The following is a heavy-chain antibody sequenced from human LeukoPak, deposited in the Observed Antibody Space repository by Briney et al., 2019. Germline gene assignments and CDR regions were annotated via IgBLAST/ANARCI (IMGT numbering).Heavy chain of an antibody. Sequence: PGRSLRLSCAASGFPFSSYAMHWVRQAPGKGLEWVAVISYDGSNKYYADSVKGRFTISRDNSKNTLYLQMNSLRAEDTAVYYCASSRSIDIVVVPAAMAYWGQGTLVTVSS. CDR3: ASSRSIDIVVVPAAMAY. CDR1: GFPFSSYA. V-gene: IGHV3-30*01. J-gene: IGHJ4*02. CDR2: ISYDGSNK. D-gene: IGHD2-2*01.